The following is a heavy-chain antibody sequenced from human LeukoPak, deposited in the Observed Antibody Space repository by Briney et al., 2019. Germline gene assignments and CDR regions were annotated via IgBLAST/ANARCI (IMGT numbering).Heavy chain of an antibody. V-gene: IGHV4-34*01. CDR1: GGSFSGYY. CDR3: ASTERCSTTCPLDF. Sequence: SSETLSLTCSVYGGSFSGYYWSWIRQPPGKGLEWIGEINHNGSTNYNPSLKSRVTISLDTSKTQFSLKLRSVTAADTAVYYCASTERCSTTCPLDFWGQGTLVTVSS. J-gene: IGHJ4*02. CDR2: INHNGST. D-gene: IGHD2-2*01.